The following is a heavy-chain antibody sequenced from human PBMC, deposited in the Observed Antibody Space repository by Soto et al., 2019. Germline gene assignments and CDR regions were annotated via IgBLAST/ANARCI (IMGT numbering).Heavy chain of an antibody. D-gene: IGHD3-22*01. V-gene: IGHV3-9*01. Sequence: PGGSLRLSCVTSGFFFDNYAMHWVRQAPGKGPEWVSGLSGNSDIVAYADSVKGRFTISRDNAKKSLFLQMNNLRPEDTALYYCATYDSSGSFDYWGQGTLVTVSS. CDR2: LSGNSDIV. CDR3: ATYDSSGSFDY. CDR1: GFFFDNYA. J-gene: IGHJ4*02.